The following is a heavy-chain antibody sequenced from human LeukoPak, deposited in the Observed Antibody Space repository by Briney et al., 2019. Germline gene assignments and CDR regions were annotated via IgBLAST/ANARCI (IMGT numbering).Heavy chain of an antibody. CDR3: ARHAEYNSGWYFYLDH. J-gene: IGHJ4*02. V-gene: IGHV4-39*01. Sequence: SETLSLTCAVSGVSTSNGIYYWGWVCQPPGKGLEWIGSVYYGGSTYYNPSLRSRVTMSVDTSKNQFSLRLSSVTAADTAVYYCARHAEYNSGWYFYLDHWGQGILVTVSS. CDR1: GVSTSNGIYY. D-gene: IGHD6-19*01. CDR2: VYYGGST.